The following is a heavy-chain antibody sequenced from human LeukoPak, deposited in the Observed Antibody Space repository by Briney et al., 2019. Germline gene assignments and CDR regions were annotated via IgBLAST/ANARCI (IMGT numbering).Heavy chain of an antibody. J-gene: IGHJ4*02. D-gene: IGHD1-1*01. CDR3: AREQQLVLFDY. CDR2: IFPGDSNT. CDR1: GYNXXXYW. V-gene: IGHV5-51*01. Sequence: XISXKGSGYNXXXYWIAXVRQMPGKGLEWMGIIFPGDSNTRYSPSFQGQVTISADKSINTAYLQWSSLKASDTAIYYCAREQQLVLFDYWGQGALVTVSS.